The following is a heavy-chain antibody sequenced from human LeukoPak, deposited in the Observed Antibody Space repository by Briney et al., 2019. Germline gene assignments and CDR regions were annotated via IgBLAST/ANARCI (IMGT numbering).Heavy chain of an antibody. Sequence: ASVKVSCKTSGYSFNSHHVHWVRQAPGQGLEWMGVKFSHDGSTSNTQKFQGRITMTRDTSTSTVYMELSSLRSEDTAVYYCARGDKDDYGDYFLHWGQGTLVTVSS. J-gene: IGHJ4*02. D-gene: IGHD4-17*01. CDR1: GYSFNSHH. V-gene: IGHV1-46*02. CDR2: KFSHDGST. CDR3: ARGDKDDYGDYFLH.